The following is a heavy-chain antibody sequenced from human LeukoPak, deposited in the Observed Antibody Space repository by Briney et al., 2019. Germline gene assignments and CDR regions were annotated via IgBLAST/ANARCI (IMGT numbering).Heavy chain of an antibody. CDR1: GFTFSSHW. CDR2: IKEDGSEK. V-gene: IGHV3-7*01. Sequence: GGSLRLTCAASGFTFSSHWMSWVRQAPGKGLEWVANIKEDGSEKYYGDSVKGRFTISRDNAKKSLYLQMNSLRAEDTAVYYCAKESLYSSSWYDYWGQGTRVTVSS. J-gene: IGHJ4*02. D-gene: IGHD6-13*01. CDR3: AKESLYSSSWYDY.